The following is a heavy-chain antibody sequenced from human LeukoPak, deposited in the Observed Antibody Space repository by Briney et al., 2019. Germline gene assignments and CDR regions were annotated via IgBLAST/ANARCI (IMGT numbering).Heavy chain of an antibody. Sequence: SVKVSCTASGGTFSSYAISWVRQAPGQGLEWMGGIIPIFGTANYAQKFQGRVTITADESTSTAYMELSSLRSEDTAVYYCASRLGAGYGYYYYGMDVWGQGTTVTVSS. V-gene: IGHV1-69*13. J-gene: IGHJ6*02. CDR1: GGTFSSYA. D-gene: IGHD3-9*01. CDR2: IIPIFGTA. CDR3: ASRLGAGYGYYYYGMDV.